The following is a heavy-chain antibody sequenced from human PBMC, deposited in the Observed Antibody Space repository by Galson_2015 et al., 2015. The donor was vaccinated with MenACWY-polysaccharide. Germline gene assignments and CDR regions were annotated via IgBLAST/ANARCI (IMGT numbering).Heavy chain of an antibody. D-gene: IGHD1-26*01. Sequence: SETLSLTCTVSGASVSSTTDYWSWLRQPPGKGLEWIGFMSSNGGANRNPSLKSRVTISIDTSKNRFSLRLNSVTAADTAMYYCAREPTYSGSFGWLDSWGQGTLVTVSP. CDR1: GASVSSTTDY. V-gene: IGHV4-61*01. CDR2: MSSNGGA. J-gene: IGHJ5*01. CDR3: AREPTYSGSFGWLDS.